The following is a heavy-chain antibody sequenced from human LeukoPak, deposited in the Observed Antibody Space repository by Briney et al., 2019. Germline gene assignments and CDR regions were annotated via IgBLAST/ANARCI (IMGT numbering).Heavy chain of an antibody. CDR3: ARESGCSGSSCYPDY. CDR1: GYTFTGYY. J-gene: IGHJ4*02. CDR2: INPNSGGT. D-gene: IGHD2-15*01. Sequence: ASVEVSCKASGYTFTGYYMHWVRQAPGQGLEWMGWINPNSGGTNYAQKFQGWVTMTRDTSISTAYMELSRLRSDDTAVYYCARESGCSGSSCYPDYWGQGTLVTVSS. V-gene: IGHV1-2*04.